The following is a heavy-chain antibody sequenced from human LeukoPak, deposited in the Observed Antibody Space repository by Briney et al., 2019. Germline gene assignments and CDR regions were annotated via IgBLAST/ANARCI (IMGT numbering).Heavy chain of an antibody. Sequence: SETLSLTCTVSGGSISSYYWSWIRQPAGKGMEWIGRIYPSGSTNYNPSLESRVTMSVDTSKNQFSLKLSSVTAADTAVYYCARGRGGTAMVDYWGQGTLATVSS. CDR1: GGSISSYY. CDR3: ARGRGGTAMVDY. J-gene: IGHJ4*02. CDR2: IYPSGST. V-gene: IGHV4-4*07. D-gene: IGHD5-18*01.